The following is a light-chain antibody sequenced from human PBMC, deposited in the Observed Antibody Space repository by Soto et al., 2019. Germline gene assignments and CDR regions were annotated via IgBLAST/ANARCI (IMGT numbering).Light chain of an antibody. J-gene: IGLJ2*01. CDR3: SAWDDSLRGL. CDR1: SSNSGRNY. Sequence: QSVLTQPPSASGTPGQTVTISCSGSSSNSGRNYGYGYQQLPCMAPKLLIHKNNQRPSGVPDRFSGSKSGTSASLAISGLRSEDEADYFCSAWDDSLRGLFGGGTQLTVL. V-gene: IGLV1-47*01. CDR2: KNN.